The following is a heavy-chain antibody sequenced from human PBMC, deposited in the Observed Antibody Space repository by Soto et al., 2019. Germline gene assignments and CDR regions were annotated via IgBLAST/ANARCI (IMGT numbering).Heavy chain of an antibody. CDR1: GFTFDDYA. V-gene: IGHV3-9*01. CDR3: AKDRPLRIFGVVLAHMDV. Sequence: GGSLRLSCAASGFTFDDYAMHWVRQAPGKGLEWVSGISWNSGSIGYADSVKGRFTISRDNAKNSLYLQMNSLRAEDTALYYCAKDRPLRIFGVVLAHMDVWGQGTTVTVSS. D-gene: IGHD3-3*01. J-gene: IGHJ6*02. CDR2: ISWNSGSI.